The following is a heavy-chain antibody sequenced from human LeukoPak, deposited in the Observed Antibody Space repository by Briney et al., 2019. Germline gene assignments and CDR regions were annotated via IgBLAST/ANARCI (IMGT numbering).Heavy chain of an antibody. CDR1: GFTFSSYS. V-gene: IGHV3-21*01. CDR3: ARDLASGTTAAGGI. CDR2: ISSSSSYI. Sequence: GGSLRLSCAASGFTFSSYSMNWVRQAPGKGLEWVSSISSSSSYIYYADSVKGRFTISRDNAKNSLYLQMNSLRAEDTAVYYCARDLASGTTAAGGIWGQGTMVTVSS. J-gene: IGHJ3*02. D-gene: IGHD1-1*01.